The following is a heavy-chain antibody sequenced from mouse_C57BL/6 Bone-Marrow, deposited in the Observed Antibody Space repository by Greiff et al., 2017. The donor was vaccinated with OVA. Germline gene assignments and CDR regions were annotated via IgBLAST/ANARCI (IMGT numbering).Heavy chain of an antibody. Sequence: QVQLKESGPGLVQPSQSLSITCTVSGFSLTSYGVHWVRQSPGKGLEWLGVIWSGGSTDYNAAFISRLSISKDNAKSQVFFKMNSLQADDTAIYYCARNNGNYDYAMDYWGQGTSVTVSS. CDR3: ARNNGNYDYAMDY. CDR2: IWSGGST. J-gene: IGHJ4*01. CDR1: GFSLTSYG. V-gene: IGHV2-2*01. D-gene: IGHD2-1*01.